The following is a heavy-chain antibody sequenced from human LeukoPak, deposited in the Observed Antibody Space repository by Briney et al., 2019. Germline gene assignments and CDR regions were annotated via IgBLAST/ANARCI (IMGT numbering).Heavy chain of an antibody. CDR2: INTNTGNP. CDR1: GYTFTSYA. J-gene: IGHJ4*02. D-gene: IGHD3-22*01. Sequence: ASVKVSCKASGYTFTSYAMNWVRQAPGQGLEWMGWINTNTGNPTYAQGFTGRFVFSLDTSVSTAYLQISSLKAEDTAVYYCARVMGRYYYDSSGFDFDYWGQGTLVTVSS. CDR3: ARVMGRYYYDSSGFDFDY. V-gene: IGHV7-4-1*02.